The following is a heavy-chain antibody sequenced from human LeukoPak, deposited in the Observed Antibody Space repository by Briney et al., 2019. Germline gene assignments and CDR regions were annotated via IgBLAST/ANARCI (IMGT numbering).Heavy chain of an antibody. CDR2: IYSGGST. CDR1: GFTVSSNY. J-gene: IGHJ1*01. Sequence: PGGSLRLSCAASGFTVSSNYMSWVRQAPGKGLEWVSVIYSGGSTYYADSVKGRFTISRDNSKNTLYLQMNSLRAEDTAVYYCAKREEGSSGYYYRGYFQHWGQGTLVTVSS. V-gene: IGHV3-66*01. CDR3: AKREEGSSGYYYRGYFQH. D-gene: IGHD3-22*01.